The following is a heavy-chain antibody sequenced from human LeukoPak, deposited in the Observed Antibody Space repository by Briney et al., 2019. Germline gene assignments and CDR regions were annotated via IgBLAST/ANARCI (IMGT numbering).Heavy chain of an antibody. CDR3: ATVGRGNDRRDAFDI. D-gene: IGHD1-1*01. J-gene: IGHJ3*02. V-gene: IGHV1-24*01. CDR2: FDPEDGET. Sequence: ASVKVSCKVSGYTLTELSMHWVRQAPGKGLEWMGGFDPEDGETIYALKFQGRVTMTEDTSTDTAYMELSSLRSEDTAVYYCATVGRGNDRRDAFDIWGQGTMVTVSS. CDR1: GYTLTELS.